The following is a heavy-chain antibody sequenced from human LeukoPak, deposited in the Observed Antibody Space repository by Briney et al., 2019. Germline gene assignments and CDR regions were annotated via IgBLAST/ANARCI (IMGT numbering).Heavy chain of an antibody. CDR1: GGSITNDNYF. D-gene: IGHD2-15*01. CDR3: ARDVGFCSGGSCYPYNWFDP. V-gene: IGHV4-31*03. CDR2: IYYSGNT. J-gene: IGHJ5*02. Sequence: SETLSLTCTVSGGSITNDNYFWSWIRQYPGKGLEWIGYIYYSGNTYYNPSLKGRVTMSVDTSKNQFSLKLTSMTAADTAVYHCARDVGFCSGGSCYPYNWFDPWGQGTLVTVSS.